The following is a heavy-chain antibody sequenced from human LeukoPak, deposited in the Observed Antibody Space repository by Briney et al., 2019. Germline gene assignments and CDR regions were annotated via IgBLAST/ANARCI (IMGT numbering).Heavy chain of an antibody. CDR3: AKDGGVSSEFDP. D-gene: IGHD2-8*02. V-gene: IGHV3-7*03. CDR2: IKQDGSEK. J-gene: IGHJ5*02. Sequence: PGGSLRLSCAASGFTFSSYWMSWVRQAPGKGLEWVANIKQDGSEKYYVDSVKGRFTISRDNSKNTLYLQMNSLRAEDTAVHYCAKDGGVSSEFDPWGQGTLVTVSS. CDR1: GFTFSSYW.